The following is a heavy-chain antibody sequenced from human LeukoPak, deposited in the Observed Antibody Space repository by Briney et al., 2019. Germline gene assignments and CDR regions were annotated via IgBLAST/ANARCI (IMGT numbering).Heavy chain of an antibody. CDR1: GGTFSSYA. D-gene: IGHD6-19*01. V-gene: IGHV1-69*05. CDR3: ARWRYSSGNWFDP. J-gene: IGHJ5*02. Sequence: SVKVSCKASGGTFSSYAISWVRQAPGQGLEWMGGIIPIFGTANYAQKFQGRVTITTDESTSTDYMELSGLRSEDTAVYYCARWRYSSGNWFDPWGQGTLVTVSS. CDR2: IIPIFGTA.